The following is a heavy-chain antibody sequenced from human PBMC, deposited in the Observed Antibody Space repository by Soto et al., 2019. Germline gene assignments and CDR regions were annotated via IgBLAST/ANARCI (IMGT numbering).Heavy chain of an antibody. V-gene: IGHV3-48*01. CDR2: ISGTSSSI. CDR1: GFTFTPYV. CDR3: ARGIRVVRGVMVSYYYGMDV. Sequence: EVQLVESGGALAQPGGSLRLSCTASGFTFTPYVMNWVRQAPGKGLEWVASISGTSSSIYYADSVKGRFTISRDNAMNSLHLHMTSLRREDTAVYYCARGIRVVRGVMVSYYYGMDVWGQGTTVTVSS. D-gene: IGHD3-10*01. J-gene: IGHJ6*02.